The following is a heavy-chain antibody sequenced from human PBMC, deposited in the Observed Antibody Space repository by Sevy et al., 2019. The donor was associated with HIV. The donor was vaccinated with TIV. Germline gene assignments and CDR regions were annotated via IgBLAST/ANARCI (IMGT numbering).Heavy chain of an antibody. CDR1: GGSITSLY. V-gene: IGHV4-59*11. Sequence: SETLSLTCTVSGGSITSLYWNWIRQPPGKGLEWIANIYYNGHINYNPSLKSRVTLSLDTSKNQFSLRLSSGTAADTVRYYCAGENAWGRGYSWGQGTLVTVS. CDR2: IYYNGHI. D-gene: IGHD3-16*01. CDR3: AGENAWGRGYS. J-gene: IGHJ4*02.